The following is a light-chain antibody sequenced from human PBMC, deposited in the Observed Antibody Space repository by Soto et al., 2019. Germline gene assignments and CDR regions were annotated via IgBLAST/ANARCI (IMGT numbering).Light chain of an antibody. V-gene: IGLV2-23*02. J-gene: IGLJ2*01. Sequence: QSVLTQPASVSGSPGQSITISCTGTSSDVGSYNLVSWYRQHPGKAPKLMIYEVSKRPSGVSNRFSGSKSGNTASLTISGLQAEDEADYYCCSYAGSSTHVVFGGGTQLNVL. CDR1: SSDVGSYNL. CDR2: EVS. CDR3: CSYAGSSTHVV.